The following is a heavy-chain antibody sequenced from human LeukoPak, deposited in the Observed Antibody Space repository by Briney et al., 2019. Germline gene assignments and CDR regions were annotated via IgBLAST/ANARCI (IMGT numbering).Heavy chain of an antibody. J-gene: IGHJ4*02. V-gene: IGHV3-53*01. Sequence: PGGSLRLSCAASGFIFSRYSMSWVRQAPGKGLEWVSVIYSGGSTYYADSVKGRFTISRDNSKNTLYLQMNSVRAEDTAVYYCARDYYDSSGSDYWGQGTLVTVSS. CDR2: IYSGGST. D-gene: IGHD3-22*01. CDR3: ARDYYDSSGSDY. CDR1: GFIFSRYS.